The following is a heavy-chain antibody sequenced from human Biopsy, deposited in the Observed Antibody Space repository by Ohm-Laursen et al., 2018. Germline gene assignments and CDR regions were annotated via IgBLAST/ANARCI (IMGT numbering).Heavy chain of an antibody. V-gene: IGHV4-59*08. CDR3: AHGSGSYYKWDF. CDR2: VFDRGTT. CDR1: GDSITRSY. D-gene: IGHD3-10*01. J-gene: IGHJ4*02. Sequence: SETLSLTCTLSGDSITRSYWSWIRQSPGKGLEWIGHVFDRGTTNYNPSVRSRVTMSEDTSKKQFSLKMPSVTAADTAIYYCAHGSGSYYKWDFWGRGILVTVSS.